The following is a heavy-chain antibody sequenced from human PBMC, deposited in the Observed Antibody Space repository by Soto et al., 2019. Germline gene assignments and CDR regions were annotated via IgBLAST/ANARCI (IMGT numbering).Heavy chain of an antibody. J-gene: IGHJ4*02. CDR2: ISYDGSNK. CDR1: GFTFRSYA. D-gene: IGHD3-10*01. Sequence: GGSLRLSCAASGFTFRSYAMHWVRQAPGKGLEWVAVISYDGSNKYYADSVKCRFTISRDNSKNTLYLQMNSLRAEDTAVYYCARRYYGSGSYYIHDYWGQGTLGTVSA. V-gene: IGHV3-30-3*01. CDR3: ARRYYGSGSYYIHDY.